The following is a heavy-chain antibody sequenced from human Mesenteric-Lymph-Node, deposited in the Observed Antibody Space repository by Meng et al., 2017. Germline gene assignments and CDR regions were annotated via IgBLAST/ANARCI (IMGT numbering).Heavy chain of an antibody. J-gene: IGHJ4*02. CDR3: VASSAAFARSGSFDY. D-gene: IGHD3-22*01. CDR2: IAKSGPSI. V-gene: IGHV3-48*04. Sequence: GGSLRLSCAASEFTFSSYWMSWVRQAPGKGLEWVSYIAKSGPSIYYGDSVKGRFTISRDNAKNSLYLQMNSLRAEDTAVYYCVASSAAFARSGSFDYWGQGTLVTVSS. CDR1: EFTFSSYW.